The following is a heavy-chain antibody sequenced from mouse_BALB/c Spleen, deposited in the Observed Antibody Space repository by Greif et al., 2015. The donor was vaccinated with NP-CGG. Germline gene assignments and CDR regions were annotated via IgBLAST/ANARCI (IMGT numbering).Heavy chain of an antibody. V-gene: IGHV5-17*02. J-gene: IGHJ3*02. CDR1: GFTFSSFG. CDR3: ARWGTTVR. D-gene: IGHD1-1*01. CDR2: ISSGSSTI. Sequence: EVKLVESGGGLVQPGGSRKLSCAASGFTFSSFGMHWVRQAPEKGLEWVAYISSGSSTIYYADTVKGRFTISRDNPKNTLLLQMTSLRSEDTAMYYCARWGTTVRWGQGTLVTVSA.